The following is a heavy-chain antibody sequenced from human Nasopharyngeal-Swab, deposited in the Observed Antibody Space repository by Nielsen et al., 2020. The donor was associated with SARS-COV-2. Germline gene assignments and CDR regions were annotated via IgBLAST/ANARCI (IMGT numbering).Heavy chain of an antibody. J-gene: IGHJ4*02. D-gene: IGHD6-13*01. Sequence: SVKVSCNASGGTFSSYAIIWVRQAPGQGLEWMGGIIPIFGTANYAQKFQGRVTITADESTSTAYMELSSLRSEDTAVYYCARDAASSREGYFGYWGQGTLVTVSS. CDR3: ARDAASSREGYFGY. V-gene: IGHV1-69*13. CDR1: GGTFSSYA. CDR2: IIPIFGTA.